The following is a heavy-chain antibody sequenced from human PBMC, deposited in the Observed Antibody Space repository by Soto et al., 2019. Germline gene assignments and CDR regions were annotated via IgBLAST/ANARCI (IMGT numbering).Heavy chain of an antibody. CDR3: AKWGIAVAGFDY. CDR1: GFTFSSYG. J-gene: IGHJ4*02. D-gene: IGHD6-19*01. Sequence: PGGSLRLSCAASGFTFSSYGMHWVRQAPGKGLEWVAVISYDGSNKYYADSVKGRFTISRDNSKNTLYLQMNSLRAEDTAVYYCAKWGIAVAGFDYWGQGTLATVSS. CDR2: ISYDGSNK. V-gene: IGHV3-30*18.